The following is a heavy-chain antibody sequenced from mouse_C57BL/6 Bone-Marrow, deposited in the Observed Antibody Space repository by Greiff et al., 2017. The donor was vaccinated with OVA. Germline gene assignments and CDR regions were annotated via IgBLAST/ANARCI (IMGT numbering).Heavy chain of an antibody. CDR2: IDPANGNT. D-gene: IGHD1-1*01. V-gene: IGHV14-3*01. CDR3: APITTVEEGGYYAMDY. CDR1: GFNIKNTY. Sequence: VQLQQSVAELVRPGASVKLSCTASGFNIKNTYMHWVKQRPEQGLEWIGRIDPANGNTKYAPKFKGKATITADTSSNTAYLQLSSLTSEDTAIYYCAPITTVEEGGYYAMDYWGQGTSVTVSS. J-gene: IGHJ4*01.